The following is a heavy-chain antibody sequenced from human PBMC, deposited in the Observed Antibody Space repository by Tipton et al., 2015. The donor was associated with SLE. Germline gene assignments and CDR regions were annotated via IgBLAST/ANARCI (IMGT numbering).Heavy chain of an antibody. J-gene: IGHJ4*02. CDR2: IYSGGST. CDR3: ARESTVTTSDY. V-gene: IGHV3-53*05. D-gene: IGHD4-17*01. Sequence: SLRLSCAASGFTVSSNYMSWVRQAPGKGLEWVSVIYSGGSTYYADSVTGRFTIYRDNSKNTLYLQMNSLRAEDTAVYYCARESTVTTSDYWGQGTLVTVSS. CDR1: GFTVSSNY.